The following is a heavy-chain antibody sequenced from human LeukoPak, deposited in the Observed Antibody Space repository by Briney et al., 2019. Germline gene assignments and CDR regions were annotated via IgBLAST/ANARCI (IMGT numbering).Heavy chain of an antibody. CDR3: ARVDSKGYSYGFYYFYYMDV. CDR1: GGSISSSSYY. Sequence: SETLSLTCIVSGGSISSSSYYWGWIRQPPGKGLEWIGSIYYSGSTYYNPSLKSRVTISVDTSKNQFSLKLSSVTAADTAVYYCARVDSKGYSYGFYYFYYMDVWGKGTTVTVSS. V-gene: IGHV4-39*01. J-gene: IGHJ6*03. CDR2: IYYSGST. D-gene: IGHD5-18*01.